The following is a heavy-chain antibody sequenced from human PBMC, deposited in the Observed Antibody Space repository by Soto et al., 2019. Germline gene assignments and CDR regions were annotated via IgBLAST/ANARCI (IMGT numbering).Heavy chain of an antibody. CDR3: ARDKITGLFDY. V-gene: IGHV4-30-4*01. J-gene: IGHJ4*02. CDR1: GGSIRSGNYY. Sequence: PSETLSLTCTVSGGSIRSGNYYWSWIRQPPGKGLEWIGYSYYSGSTYYNPSLKSRVTISADTSTNQFSLKLTSVTAADTAVYYCARDKITGLFDYWGQGTLVTVSS. D-gene: IGHD2-8*02. CDR2: SYYSGST.